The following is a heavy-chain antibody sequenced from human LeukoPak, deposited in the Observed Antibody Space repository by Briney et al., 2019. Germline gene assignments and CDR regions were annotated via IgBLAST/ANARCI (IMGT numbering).Heavy chain of an antibody. Sequence: GGSLRLSCAASGFTFSNAWMSWVRQSPRKGLEWVGRIKSKTDGGTTDYAAPVKGRFTISKDDSKNTLYLQMNSLKIEDTAVYYCTTGFRGSSWYWVLQYYFDYWGQGTLVTVSS. D-gene: IGHD6-13*01. CDR3: TTGFRGSSWYWVLQYYFDY. CDR2: IKSKTDGGTT. V-gene: IGHV3-15*01. CDR1: GFTFSNAW. J-gene: IGHJ4*02.